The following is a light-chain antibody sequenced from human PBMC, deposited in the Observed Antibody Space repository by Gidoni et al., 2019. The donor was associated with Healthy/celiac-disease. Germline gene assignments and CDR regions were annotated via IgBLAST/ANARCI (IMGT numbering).Light chain of an antibody. Sequence: QSALTQPPSASGYPGQSVTISCTGTSSDVCGYNYVSWYQQHPGKAPKLMIYEVSKRPSGVPDRFSGSKSGNTASLTVSGLQAEDEADYYCSSYAGSNNVVFGGGTKLTVL. V-gene: IGLV2-8*01. CDR1: SSDVCGYNY. J-gene: IGLJ2*01. CDR2: EVS. CDR3: SSYAGSNNVV.